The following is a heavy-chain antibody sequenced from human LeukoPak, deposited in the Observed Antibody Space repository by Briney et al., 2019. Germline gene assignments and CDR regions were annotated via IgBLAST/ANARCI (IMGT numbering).Heavy chain of an antibody. J-gene: IGHJ4*02. D-gene: IGHD6-13*01. CDR3: ARDLASAGRLYYFDY. CDR1: GYSFTAYY. V-gene: IGHV1-2*02. Sequence: ASVKVSCRASGYSFTAYYIHCVRQSPGQGLEWMGYINPNTGDTDYAQKFQGRVTMTRDTSITTAYLELSSLRSDDTAVYYCARDLASAGRLYYFDYWGQGTLVTVSS. CDR2: INPNTGDT.